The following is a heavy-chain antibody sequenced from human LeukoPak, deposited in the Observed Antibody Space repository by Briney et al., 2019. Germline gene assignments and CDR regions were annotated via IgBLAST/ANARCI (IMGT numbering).Heavy chain of an antibody. CDR1: GYTFTGYY. CDR3: ARSGNYYYGSGSYPFYYYYYMDV. CDR2: IIPIFGTA. J-gene: IGHJ6*03. Sequence: ASVKVSCKASGYTFTGYYMHWVRQAPGQGLEWMGGIIPIFGTANYAQKFQGRVTITADESTSTAYMELNSLRSEDTAVYYCARSGNYYYGSGSYPFYYYYYMDVWGKETTVTVSS. V-gene: IGHV1-69*13. D-gene: IGHD3-10*01.